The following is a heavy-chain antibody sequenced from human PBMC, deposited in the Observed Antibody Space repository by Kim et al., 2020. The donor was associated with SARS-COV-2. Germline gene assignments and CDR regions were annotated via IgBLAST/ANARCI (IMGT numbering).Heavy chain of an antibody. CDR1: GGTFSSYA. V-gene: IGHV1-69*13. J-gene: IGHJ6*02. Sequence: SVKVSCKASGGTFSSYAISWVRQAPGQGLEWMGGIIPIFGTANYAQKFQGRVTITADESTSTAYMELSSLRSEDTAVYYCARGAREQPVYYYYGMDVWGQGTTVTVSS. D-gene: IGHD6-6*01. CDR3: ARGAREQPVYYYYGMDV. CDR2: IIPIFGTA.